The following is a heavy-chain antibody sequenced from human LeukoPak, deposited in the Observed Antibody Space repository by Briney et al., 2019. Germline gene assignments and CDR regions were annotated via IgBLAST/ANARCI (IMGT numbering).Heavy chain of an antibody. V-gene: IGHV4-39*07. CDR2: IYYSGST. CDR1: GGSISSSSYY. Sequence: SETLSLTCTVSGGSISSSSYYWGWIRQPPGKGLEWIGSIYYSGSTYYNPSLKSRVTISVDTSKNQFSLKLSSVTAADTAVYYCAREIHYGGNTDAFDIRGQGTMVTVSS. CDR3: AREIHYGGNTDAFDI. D-gene: IGHD4-23*01. J-gene: IGHJ3*02.